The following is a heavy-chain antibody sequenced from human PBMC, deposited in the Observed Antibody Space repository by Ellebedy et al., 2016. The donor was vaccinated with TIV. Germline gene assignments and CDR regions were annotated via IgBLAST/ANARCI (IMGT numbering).Heavy chain of an antibody. J-gene: IGHJ4*02. CDR1: GFTFSSYA. V-gene: IGHV3-23*01. CDR3: AKDRYRVFDY. D-gene: IGHD2-2*02. CDR2: ISGSGGST. Sequence: GESLKISXAASGFTFSSYAMSWVRQAPGKGLEWVSAISGSGGSTYYADSVKGRFTISRDNSKNTLYLQMNSLRAEDTAVYYCAKDRYRVFDYWGQGTLVTVSS.